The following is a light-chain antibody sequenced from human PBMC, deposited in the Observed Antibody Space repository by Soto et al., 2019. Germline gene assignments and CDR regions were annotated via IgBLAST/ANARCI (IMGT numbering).Light chain of an antibody. J-gene: IGKJ1*01. CDR2: WAS. Sequence: DIVMTQSPDSLAVSLGERATINCKSSQSVLYSSNNKNYLAWYQQKPGQPPKVLIYWASTRESGVPDRLSGSGSGTDFTLTISGLQAEDVAVYYCQQYYSTPQTFGQGTKVEIK. CDR1: QSVLYSSNNKNY. CDR3: QQYYSTPQT. V-gene: IGKV4-1*01.